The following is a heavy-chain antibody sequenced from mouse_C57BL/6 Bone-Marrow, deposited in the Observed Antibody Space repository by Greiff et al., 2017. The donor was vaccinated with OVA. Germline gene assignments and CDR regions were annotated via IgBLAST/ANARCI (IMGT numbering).Heavy chain of an antibody. CDR3: ARQGPFAY. V-gene: IGHV5-6*01. Sequence: EVKLMESGGDLVKPGGSLKLSCAASGFTFSSYGMSWVRQTPDKRLEWVATISSGGSYIYYPDSVNGRFTISRDNAKNTLYLQMSSLKSEDTAMYYCARQGPFAYWGQGTLVTVSA. D-gene: IGHD3-3*01. CDR2: ISSGGSYI. J-gene: IGHJ3*01. CDR1: GFTFSSYG.